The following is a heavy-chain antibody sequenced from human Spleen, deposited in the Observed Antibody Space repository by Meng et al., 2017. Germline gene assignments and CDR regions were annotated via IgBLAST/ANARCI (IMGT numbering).Heavy chain of an antibody. CDR1: GGSISSYY. Sequence: GSLRLSCTVSGGSISSYYWSWIRQPPGKGLEWIGYIYYSGTTNYNPSLKSQVTISVDTSKNQFSLKLSSVTAADTAVYYCARQRGYSAYDLGQFDYWGQGTLVTVSS. V-gene: IGHV4-59*01. D-gene: IGHD5-12*01. CDR2: IYYSGTT. CDR3: ARQRGYSAYDLGQFDY. J-gene: IGHJ4*02.